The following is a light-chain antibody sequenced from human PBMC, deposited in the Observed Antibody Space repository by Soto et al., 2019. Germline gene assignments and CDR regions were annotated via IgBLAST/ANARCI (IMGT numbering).Light chain of an antibody. CDR3: QQYGSSWT. Sequence: EIVVTQSPGTLSLSPGERATLSCRANQTVSSSYLAWYQHRPGQAPRLLIFGASTRASGIPDKFSGSASGTDFTLTISRLEPEDFAVYYCQQYGSSWTFGQGTKVEIK. CDR2: GAS. CDR1: QTVSSSY. V-gene: IGKV3-20*01. J-gene: IGKJ1*01.